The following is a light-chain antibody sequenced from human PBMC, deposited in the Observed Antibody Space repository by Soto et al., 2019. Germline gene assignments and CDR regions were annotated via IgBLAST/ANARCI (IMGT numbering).Light chain of an antibody. J-gene: IGKJ1*01. CDR3: QQSYSTPLT. V-gene: IGKV1-39*01. CDR1: QNIVKH. CDR2: NAS. Sequence: DIQMTESPSFLSASVGDRFTITCQASQNIVKHLHWYQQKPGKAPKLLIYNASTLQSGVPSRFTGSGSGTDFTFSISSLQPEDIATYYCQQSYSTPLTFGEGTKVDIK.